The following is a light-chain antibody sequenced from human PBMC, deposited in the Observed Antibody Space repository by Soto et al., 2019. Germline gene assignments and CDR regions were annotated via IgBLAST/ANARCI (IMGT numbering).Light chain of an antibody. CDR1: QSVSSN. V-gene: IGKV3-15*01. J-gene: IGKJ1*01. Sequence: EIVMTQSPATLSVCPGERATLSCRASQSVSSNLAWYQQKPGQAPRLLIYGASTRATGIPARFSGSGSGTDFTLTISRLEPEDFAVYYCQQCGSLPGTFGQGTKV. CDR3: QQCGSLPGT. CDR2: GAS.